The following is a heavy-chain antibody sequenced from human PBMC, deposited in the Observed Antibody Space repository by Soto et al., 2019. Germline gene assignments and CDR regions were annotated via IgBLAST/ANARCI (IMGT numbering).Heavy chain of an antibody. CDR2: ISAYNGNA. CDR1: GYTFTSYG. V-gene: IGHV1-18*01. CDR3: ARGDYYDSSGYFDY. J-gene: IGHJ4*02. Sequence: ASVKVSCKASGYTFTSYGISWVRQAPGQGLEWMGWISAYNGNANYAQKLQGRVTMTTDTSTSTAYMELRSLRSDDTAVYYCARGDYYDSSGYFDYWGQGTLVTVSS. D-gene: IGHD3-22*01.